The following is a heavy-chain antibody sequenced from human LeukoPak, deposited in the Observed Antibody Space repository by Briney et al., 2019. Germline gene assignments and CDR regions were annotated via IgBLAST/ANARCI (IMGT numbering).Heavy chain of an antibody. J-gene: IGHJ6*03. V-gene: IGHV4-39*07. Sequence: PSETLSLTCTVSGGSISSSSYYWGWIRQPPGKGLEWIGSIYYSGSTYYNPSLKSRVTISVDTSKNQFSLKLSSVTAADSAVYYCARGNPYYYYMDVWGKGTTVTVSS. CDR1: GGSISSSSYY. CDR2: IYYSGST. CDR3: ARGNPYYYYMDV.